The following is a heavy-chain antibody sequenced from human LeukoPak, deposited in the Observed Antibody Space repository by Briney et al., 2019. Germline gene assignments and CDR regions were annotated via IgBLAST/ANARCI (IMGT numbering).Heavy chain of an antibody. CDR2: ISGSGGST. Sequence: GGSLRLFCAASGFTFSSYAMSWVRQAPGKGLEWVSAISGSGGSTYYADSVKGRFTISRDNSKNTLYLQMNSLRAEDTAVYYCAKTGTIRYFDWSRHWGQGTLVTVSS. V-gene: IGHV3-23*01. J-gene: IGHJ4*02. CDR3: AKTGTIRYFDWSRH. CDR1: GFTFSSYA. D-gene: IGHD3-9*01.